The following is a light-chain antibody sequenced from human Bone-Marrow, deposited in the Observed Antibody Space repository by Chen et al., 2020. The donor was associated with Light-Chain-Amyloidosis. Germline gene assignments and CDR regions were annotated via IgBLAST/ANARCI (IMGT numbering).Light chain of an antibody. CDR2: RDT. Sequence: SYELTQPPSVSVSPGQTARITCSGDDLPTKYAYWYQQKPGQAPVLVMHRDTERPSGISERFCGSRSGTTATLTSSGVQAEDEADNHCQSADSSGAYEVIFGGGTKLTVL. CDR3: QSADSSGAYEVI. CDR1: DLPTKY. J-gene: IGLJ2*01. V-gene: IGLV3-25*03.